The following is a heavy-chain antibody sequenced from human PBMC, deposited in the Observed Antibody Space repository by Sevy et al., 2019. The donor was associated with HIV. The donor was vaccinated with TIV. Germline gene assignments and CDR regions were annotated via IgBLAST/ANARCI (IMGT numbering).Heavy chain of an antibody. J-gene: IGHJ6*02. Sequence: GESLKISCAASGFTFSSYGMHWVRQAPGKGLEWVAVISYDGSNKYYADSVKGRFTISRDNSKNTLYLQMNSLRAEDTAGYYCAKGAADYYYYGMDVWGQGTTVTVSS. V-gene: IGHV3-30*18. CDR2: ISYDGSNK. CDR3: AKGAADYYYYGMDV. CDR1: GFTFSSYG. D-gene: IGHD6-25*01.